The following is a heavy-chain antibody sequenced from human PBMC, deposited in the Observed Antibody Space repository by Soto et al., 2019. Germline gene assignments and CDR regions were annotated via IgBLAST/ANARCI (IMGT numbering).Heavy chain of an antibody. V-gene: IGHV1-18*01. D-gene: IGHD2-2*01. Sequence: QVQLVQSGAEVKKPGASVKVSCKASGYTFSTYGISWVRQAPGQGLEWMGWISGYTGNRNYAQKFQDRVTMTTDPSASTTYMALRPLRSDDTAVYFCARGAPAVWFDPWGQGTLVTVSS. CDR2: ISGYTGNR. CDR3: ARGAPAVWFDP. CDR1: GYTFSTYG. J-gene: IGHJ5*02.